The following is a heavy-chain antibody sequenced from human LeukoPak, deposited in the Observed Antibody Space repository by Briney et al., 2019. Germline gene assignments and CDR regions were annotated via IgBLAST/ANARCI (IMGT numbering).Heavy chain of an antibody. CDR1: GYTFTVYY. V-gene: IGHV1-2*02. J-gene: IGHJ4*02. Sequence: GASVKVSCKASGYTFTVYYMHWVRQAPGQGLEWMGWINPNSGGTNYAQKFQGRVTMTRDTAISTAYMELSRLRSDDTAVYYCASPGVSLWDSSGFDYWGQGTLVTVSS. D-gene: IGHD3-22*01. CDR3: ASPGVSLWDSSGFDY. CDR2: INPNSGGT.